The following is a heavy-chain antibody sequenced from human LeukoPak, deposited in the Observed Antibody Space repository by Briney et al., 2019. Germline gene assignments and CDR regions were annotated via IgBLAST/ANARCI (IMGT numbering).Heavy chain of an antibody. CDR1: GGTFSSYA. V-gene: IGHV1-69*13. CDR3: ARGTYEPPVGFDP. J-gene: IGHJ5*02. CDR2: IIPIFGTG. Sequence: SVKVSCKASGGTFSSYAISWVRQAPGQGLEWMGGIIPIFGTGNYAQKFHGRGTITADESTSTAYMELSSLRSEDTAVYYCARGTYEPPVGFDPWGQGTLVTVSS. D-gene: IGHD1-1*01.